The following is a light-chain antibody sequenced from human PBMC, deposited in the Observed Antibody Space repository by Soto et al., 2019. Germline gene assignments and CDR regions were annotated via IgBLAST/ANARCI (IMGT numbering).Light chain of an antibody. CDR2: GAS. Sequence: EIVMTQSQPTLSVSPGESDTFYCRASQSVSSNLAWYQQKPGQAPRLLIYGASTRATGIPDRFSGSGSGTDFTLTISRLEPEDFAVYYCQQYGSSGTFGQGTEVDIK. J-gene: IGKJ1*01. V-gene: IGKV3-20*01. CDR1: QSVSSN. CDR3: QQYGSSGT.